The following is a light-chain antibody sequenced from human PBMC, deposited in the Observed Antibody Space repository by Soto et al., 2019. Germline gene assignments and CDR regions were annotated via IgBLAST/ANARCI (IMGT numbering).Light chain of an antibody. J-gene: IGKJ2*01. V-gene: IGKV3-15*01. CDR2: SAS. CDR1: QSISDT. Sequence: DIVMTQSHSTLSVSPGGRATLSCRASQSISDTLAWYQQKPGQAPRLLIYSASRRATGFPARFSGSGSGTEFTLTISSLQSGDFALYYCHQYNSWPPGTLGQGTKVDIK. CDR3: HQYNSWPPGT.